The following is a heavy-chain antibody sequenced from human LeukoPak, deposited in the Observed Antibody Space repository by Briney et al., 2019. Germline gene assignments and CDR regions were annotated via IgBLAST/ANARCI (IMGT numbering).Heavy chain of an antibody. CDR3: PKQSYASGWNPFDY. CDR2: VSGGGVTT. V-gene: IGHV3-23*01. Sequence: GGSLRLSCAASGFTFSSYAMSWVRQAPGKGLGWVSTVSGGGVTTYYADSAKGRFTIFRDNSKNTLYLQMNSLTAEDTAVYYCPKQSYASGWNPFDYWGQGILVTVSS. J-gene: IGHJ4*02. CDR1: GFTFSSYA. D-gene: IGHD6-19*01.